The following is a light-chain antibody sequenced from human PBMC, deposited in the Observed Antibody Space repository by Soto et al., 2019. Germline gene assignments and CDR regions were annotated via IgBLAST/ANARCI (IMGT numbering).Light chain of an antibody. CDR2: GAS. V-gene: IGKV3-15*01. Sequence: IVMTHSPATLSVSPGERATLSCRASQSVSSNLAWYQQKPGQAPRLLIYGASTRATGIPARFSGSGSETEFTLTISSLQSEDFAVYYCQQYNNWPPYNFGQGTKVDIK. CDR1: QSVSSN. CDR3: QQYNNWPPYN. J-gene: IGKJ2*01.